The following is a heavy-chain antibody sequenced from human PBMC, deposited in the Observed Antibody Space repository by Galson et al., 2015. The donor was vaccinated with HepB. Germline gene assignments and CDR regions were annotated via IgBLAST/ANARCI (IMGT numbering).Heavy chain of an antibody. D-gene: IGHD6-13*01. V-gene: IGHV3-48*02. CDR1: EFTFSDYS. CDR2: ITSSGTI. Sequence: SLRLSCAASEFTFSDYSMKWVRQPPGKGLEWLSYITSSGTIYYADSVKGRFTISRDNAKNSLYLQMNSLRDEDTAVYYCARDALRYSSSWYFDLSGRGTRVTVSS. J-gene: IGHJ2*01. CDR3: ARDALRYSSSWYFDL.